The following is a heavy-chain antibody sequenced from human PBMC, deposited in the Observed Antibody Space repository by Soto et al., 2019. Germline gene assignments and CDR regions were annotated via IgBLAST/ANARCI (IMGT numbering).Heavy chain of an antibody. Sequence: GASQKISCEASCYSSTTHWIGWLRKTQEKGLEWMGIISTGDSDTRYSPSFQGQVTISVDTSINTANLQCSSLKASDPATYYCARGATVGTTTGFLDYWGQGTLVTVSS. J-gene: IGHJ4*02. CDR1: CYSSTTHW. D-gene: IGHD1-26*01. CDR2: ISTGDSDT. CDR3: ARGATVGTTTGFLDY. V-gene: IGHV5-51*01.